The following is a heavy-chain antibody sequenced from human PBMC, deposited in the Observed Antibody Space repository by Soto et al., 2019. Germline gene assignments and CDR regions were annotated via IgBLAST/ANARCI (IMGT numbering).Heavy chain of an antibody. D-gene: IGHD6-19*01. J-gene: IGHJ6*02. Sequence: QVQLVQSGAEVKKPGSSVKVSCKASGGTFSSYTISWVRQAPGQGLEWMGRIIPILGIANYAQKFLGRVTITADKSTSTAYMELSSLRSEDTAVYYCARDTAVMYSCRWYGGMDVWGQGTTVTVSS. CDR1: GGTFSSYT. CDR2: IIPILGIA. CDR3: ARDTAVMYSCRWYGGMDV. V-gene: IGHV1-69*08.